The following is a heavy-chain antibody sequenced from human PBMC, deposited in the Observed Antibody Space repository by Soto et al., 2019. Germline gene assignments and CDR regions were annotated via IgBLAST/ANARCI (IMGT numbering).Heavy chain of an antibody. V-gene: IGHV3-66*01. CDR3: AVGWELLSIFDY. CDR1: GFTVSSNY. CDR2: IYSGGST. Sequence: EVQLVESGGGLVQPGGSLRLSCAASGFTVSSNYMSWVRQAPGKGLEWVSVIYSGGSTYYADSVNGRFTISRDNSKNTLYLQMNSLRAEDTAVYYCAVGWELLSIFDYWGQGTLVTVSS. J-gene: IGHJ4*02. D-gene: IGHD1-26*01.